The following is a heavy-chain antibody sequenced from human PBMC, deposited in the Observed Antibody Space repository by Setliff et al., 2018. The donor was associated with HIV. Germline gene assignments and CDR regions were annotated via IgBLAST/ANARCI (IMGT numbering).Heavy chain of an antibody. CDR3: ARHAAAAPFRY. V-gene: IGHV4-39*01. J-gene: IGHJ4*02. Sequence: SETLSLTCTVSGGSISGYYWGWIRQPPGKGLEWVGTVYYTGNTFYNPSLRNRVIISVDTSNQFSLKLSSVTAADTAVYFCARHAAAAPFRYWGQGTLVTVSS. CDR2: VYYTGNT. CDR1: GGSISGYY. D-gene: IGHD6-13*01.